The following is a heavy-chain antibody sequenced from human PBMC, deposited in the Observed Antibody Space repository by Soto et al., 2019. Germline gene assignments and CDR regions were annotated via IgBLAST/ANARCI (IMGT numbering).Heavy chain of an antibody. CDR3: ARGDLVVIIYDFDY. CDR1: GFTFSSYW. V-gene: IGHV3-7*01. D-gene: IGHD3-3*01. CDR2: IKQDGSEK. Sequence: QPGGSLRLSCAASGFTFSSYWMSWVRQAPGKGLEWVANIKQDGSEKYYVDSVKGRFTISRDNAKNSLYLQMNSLRAEDTAVYYCARGDLVVIIYDFDYWGQGTLVTVSS. J-gene: IGHJ4*02.